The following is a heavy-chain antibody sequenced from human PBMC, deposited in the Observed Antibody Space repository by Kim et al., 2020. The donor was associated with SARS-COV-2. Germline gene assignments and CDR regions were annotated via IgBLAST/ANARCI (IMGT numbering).Heavy chain of an antibody. CDR3: ARDRPARILWLRVVDAFDI. J-gene: IGHJ3*02. D-gene: IGHD3-10*01. V-gene: IGHV3-21*01. CDR2: ISSSSSYI. Sequence: GGSLRLSCAASGFTFSSYSMNWVRQAPGKGLEWVSFISSSSSYIYYADSVKGRFTISRDNAKNSLYLQMNSLRAEDTAVYYCARDRPARILWLRVVDAFDIWGQGTMVSVSS. CDR1: GFTFSSYS.